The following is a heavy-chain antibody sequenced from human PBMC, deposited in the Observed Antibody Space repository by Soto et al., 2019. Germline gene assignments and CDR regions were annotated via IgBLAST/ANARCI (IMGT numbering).Heavy chain of an antibody. CDR2: IYYSGST. CDR1: GGSISSYY. J-gene: IGHJ5*02. D-gene: IGHD2-2*02. Sequence: SETLSLTCTVSGGSISSYYWSWIRQPPGKGLEWIGYIYYSGSTNYNPSLKSRVTISVDTSKNQFSLKLSSVTAADTAVYYCASAGYCSSTSCYRGRWFDPWGQGTLVTVS. V-gene: IGHV4-59*01. CDR3: ASAGYCSSTSCYRGRWFDP.